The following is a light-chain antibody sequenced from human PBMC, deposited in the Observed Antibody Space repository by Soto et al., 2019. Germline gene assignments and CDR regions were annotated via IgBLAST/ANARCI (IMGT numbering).Light chain of an antibody. CDR2: GAS. Sequence: EIVLTQSPGTLSLSPGERATLSCRASQSVTSSYLAWYQQKPGQAPRRLIYGASIRATGIPDRFSGSGSGTDFTLTISRMEPQDFALYFCQQYHSSPPPFVQQTKVDIK. CDR3: QQYHSSPPP. J-gene: IGKJ1*01. V-gene: IGKV3-20*01. CDR1: QSVTSSY.